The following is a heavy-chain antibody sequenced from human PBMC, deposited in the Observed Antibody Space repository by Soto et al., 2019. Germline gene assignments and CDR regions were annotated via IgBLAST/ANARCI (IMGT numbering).Heavy chain of an antibody. CDR3: ARSFLVVPAAINGVGDFDI. Sequence: PSETLSLTCTVSGGSISSGGYYWSWIRQHPGKGLEWIGYIYYSGSTYYNPSLKSRVTISVDTSKNQFSLKLSSVTAADTAVYYCARSFLVVPAAINGVGDFDIWGQVTTVTVSS. J-gene: IGHJ3*02. CDR2: IYYSGST. CDR1: GGSISSGGYY. D-gene: IGHD2-2*02. V-gene: IGHV4-31*03.